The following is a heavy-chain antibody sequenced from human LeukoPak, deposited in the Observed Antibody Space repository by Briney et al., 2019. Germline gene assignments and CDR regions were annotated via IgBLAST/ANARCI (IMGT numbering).Heavy chain of an antibody. V-gene: IGHV3-30*02. Sequence: GGSLRLSCAASGFSFSSYGMHWVRQAPGKGLEWVAFIRYDGSNKYYADSVKGRFTISRDNSKNTLYLQMNSLRAGDTAVYYCVRDGSSWGNFDYWGQGTLVSVSS. CDR3: VRDGSSWGNFDY. J-gene: IGHJ4*02. CDR1: GFSFSSYG. CDR2: IRYDGSNK. D-gene: IGHD7-27*01.